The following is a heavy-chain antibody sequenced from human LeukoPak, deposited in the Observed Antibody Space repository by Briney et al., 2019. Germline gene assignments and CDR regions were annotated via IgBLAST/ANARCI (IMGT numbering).Heavy chain of an antibody. CDR2: FDPEDGET. CDR3: ATGVDIVAQRDL. Sequence: GASVKVSCKASGYTLTELSMHWVRQAPGKGLEWMGGFDPEDGETIYAQKFQGRVTMTEDTSTDTAYMELSSLRSEDTAVYYCATGVDIVAQRDLWGQGTLVTVSS. J-gene: IGHJ5*02. V-gene: IGHV1-24*01. CDR1: GYTLTELS. D-gene: IGHD5-12*01.